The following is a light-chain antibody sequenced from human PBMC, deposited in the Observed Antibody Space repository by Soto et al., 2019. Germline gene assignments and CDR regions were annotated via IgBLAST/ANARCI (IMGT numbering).Light chain of an antibody. V-gene: IGLV2-14*01. Sequence: QSSLTQPACVSGSPGQSITISCSWTSSDIGSYNHVAWYQQFPGKSPKLTIYEVSRRPSGVSSRFSGSKSGNTASLTTSGLQPQDEADYFCIAYTGSSTSYVFGSG. CDR2: EVS. CDR1: SSDIGSYNH. J-gene: IGLJ1*01. CDR3: IAYTGSSTSYV.